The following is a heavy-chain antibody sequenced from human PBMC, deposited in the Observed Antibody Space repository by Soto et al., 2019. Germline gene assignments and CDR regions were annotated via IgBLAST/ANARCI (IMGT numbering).Heavy chain of an antibody. V-gene: IGHV4-34*01. J-gene: IGHJ6*03. Sequence: QVQLQQWGAGLLKPSETLSLTCAVYGGSFSGYYWSWIRQPPGKGLEWIGEIHHSGSTNYNPSLKSRVTISVDTSKNQFSLKLSSVTAADTAVYYCARERHYKNSNYVLIRPRDQTNYYYYMDVWGKGTTVTVSS. CDR2: IHHSGST. D-gene: IGHD4-4*01. CDR3: ARERHYKNSNYVLIRPRDQTNYYYYMDV. CDR1: GGSFSGYY.